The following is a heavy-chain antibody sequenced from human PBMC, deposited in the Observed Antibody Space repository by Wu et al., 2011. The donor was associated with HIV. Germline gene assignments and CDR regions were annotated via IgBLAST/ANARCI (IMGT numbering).Heavy chain of an antibody. CDR3: ARGRKRGPPNWFDP. V-gene: IGHV1-69*15. CDR2: IIPSFAIA. Sequence: QVQLVQSGAEVKKPGSSVKVSCKASGDTSSSYAINWVRQAPGQGLEWMGRIIPSFAIADNAQKFQGRVTVTADESTTTAYMELSSLRCEDTAVYYCARGRKRGPPNWFDPWGQGTLVIVSS. CDR1: GDTSSSYA. J-gene: IGHJ5*02. D-gene: IGHD3-10*01.